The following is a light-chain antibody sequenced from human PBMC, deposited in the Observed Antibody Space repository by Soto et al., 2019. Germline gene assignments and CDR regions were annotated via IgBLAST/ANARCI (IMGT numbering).Light chain of an antibody. Sequence: QSALTQPASVSGSPGQSITFSCTATTWDIGTYDFVSWYQHYPGKAPKLIISEVANRPPGISDRFSGSKSGNTASLTISGLQPEDEADYYCSSYTTRSLLVFGGGTKVTVL. CDR3: SSYTTRSLLV. J-gene: IGLJ2*01. CDR2: EVA. CDR1: TWDIGTYDF. V-gene: IGLV2-14*01.